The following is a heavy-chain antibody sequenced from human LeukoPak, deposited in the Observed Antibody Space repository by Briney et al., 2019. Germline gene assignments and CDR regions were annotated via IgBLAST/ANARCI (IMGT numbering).Heavy chain of an antibody. Sequence: ASVKVSCKASGGTFSSYAISWVRQAPGQGLEWMGWISAYNGNTNYAQKLQGRVTMTTDTSTSTAYMELRSLRSDDTAVYYCARGYCSSTSCYRTGFDPWGQGTLATVSS. CDR2: ISAYNGNT. CDR1: GGTFSSYA. D-gene: IGHD2-2*01. J-gene: IGHJ5*02. CDR3: ARGYCSSTSCYRTGFDP. V-gene: IGHV1-18*01.